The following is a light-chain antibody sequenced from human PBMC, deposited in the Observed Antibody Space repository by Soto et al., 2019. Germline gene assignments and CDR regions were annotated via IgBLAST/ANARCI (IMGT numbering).Light chain of an antibody. J-gene: IGKJ4*01. V-gene: IGKV4-1*01. CDR3: QQYYSTPLT. Sequence: DIVMTQSPDSLAVSLGERATINCKSSQSVLYSSKNENDLAWYQQKPGQPPKLLIYWASTRESGVPDRFSGSGSGTDFTLTISSLQAEDVAVYYCQQYYSTPLTFGGGTKVEIK. CDR2: WAS. CDR1: QSVLYSSKNEND.